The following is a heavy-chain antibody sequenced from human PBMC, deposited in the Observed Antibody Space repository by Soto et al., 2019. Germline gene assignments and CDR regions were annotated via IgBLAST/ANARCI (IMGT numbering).Heavy chain of an antibody. D-gene: IGHD7-27*01. J-gene: IGHJ4*02. CDR2: ISSSSSYI. Sequence: EVQLVESGGGLIQPGGSLRLSCAASGFTVSSNYMSWVRQAPGKGLEWVSSISSSSSYIYYADSVKGRFTISRDNAKNSLYLQMNSLRAEDTAVYYCARARDNWGCEDYWGQGTLVTVSS. CDR1: GFTVSSNY. V-gene: IGHV3-21*01. CDR3: ARARDNWGCEDY.